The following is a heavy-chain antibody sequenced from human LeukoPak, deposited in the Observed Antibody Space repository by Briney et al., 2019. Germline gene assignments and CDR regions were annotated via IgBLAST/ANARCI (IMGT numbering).Heavy chain of an antibody. Sequence: PGGSLRLSCAASGFAFSKYSMNWVRQAPGKGLEWVSYINNVGSRMYYADSVKGRFTISRDNAKNSLYLQMNSLRAEDTAVYYCAREVPYDFWSGYYHYYYYYGMDVWGQGTTVTVSS. CDR3: AREVPYDFWSGYYHYYYYYGMDV. CDR1: GFAFSKYS. V-gene: IGHV3-21*05. CDR2: INNVGSRM. D-gene: IGHD3-3*01. J-gene: IGHJ6*02.